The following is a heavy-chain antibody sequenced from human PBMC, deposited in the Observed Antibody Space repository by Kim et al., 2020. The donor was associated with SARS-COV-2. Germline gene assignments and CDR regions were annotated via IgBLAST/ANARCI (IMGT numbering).Heavy chain of an antibody. CDR3: ARDSSSWYNWFDP. D-gene: IGHD6-13*01. J-gene: IGHJ5*02. V-gene: IGHV1-18*01. Sequence: YAQKLQGRGTMTTDTSTSKAYMELRSLRSDDTAVYYCARDSSSWYNWFDPWGQGTLVTVSS.